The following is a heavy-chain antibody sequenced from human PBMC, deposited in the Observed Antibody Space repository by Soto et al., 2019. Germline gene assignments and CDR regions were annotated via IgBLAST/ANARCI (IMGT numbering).Heavy chain of an antibody. J-gene: IGHJ4*02. CDR2: IIPISGRT. V-gene: IGHV1-69*01. CDR3: APRGTQGRWLEFADY. Sequence: QVQLLQSGAEVKRPGSSVKVSCEASGGTFSSLGFTWVRQAPGQGLEWMGGIIPISGRTTFAQTFQGRGTITADESTRATYMELTPLTSDDTAMYYCAPRGTQGRWLEFADYWGQGTLVTVSS. CDR1: GGTFSSLG. D-gene: IGHD5-12*01.